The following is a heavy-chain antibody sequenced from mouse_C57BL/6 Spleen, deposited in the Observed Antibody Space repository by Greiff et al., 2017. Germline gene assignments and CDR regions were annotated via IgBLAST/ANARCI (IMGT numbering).Heavy chain of an antibody. D-gene: IGHD2-5*01. CDR1: GYTFTSYW. J-gene: IGHJ3*01. Sequence: VQLQQPGAELVRPGSSVKLSCKASGYTFTSYWMHWVKQRPIQGLEWIGNIDPSDSETHYNQKFKDKATLSVDKSSSTAYMQLSSLTSEDSAVYYCAKFYSNYEGWFAYWGQGTLVTVSA. CDR3: AKFYSNYEGWFAY. CDR2: IDPSDSET. V-gene: IGHV1-52*01.